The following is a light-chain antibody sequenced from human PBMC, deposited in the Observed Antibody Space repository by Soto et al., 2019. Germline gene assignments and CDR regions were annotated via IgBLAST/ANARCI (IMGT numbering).Light chain of an antibody. V-gene: IGKV1-5*01. CDR3: QHYNSYPWT. Sequence: IQMTQSPSSLSASVGDRVTITCRASQTISTWMAWYQQKPGKAPKLLVYDASTLQSGVASRFSGSGSGTEFTLIISGLQPDDSATYYCQHYNSYPWTFGQGTKVDIK. CDR1: QTISTW. J-gene: IGKJ1*01. CDR2: DAS.